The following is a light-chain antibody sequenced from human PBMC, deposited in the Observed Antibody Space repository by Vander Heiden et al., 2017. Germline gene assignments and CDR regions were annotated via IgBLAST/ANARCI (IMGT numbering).Light chain of an antibody. V-gene: IGKV3-11*01. CDR2: DPS. CDR3: QQRGNWPLS. Sequence: VLTKAPTTLSLSPGERDTLPCRASQTVSSHLARYQQKPGQSPRLLIYDPSNRATGIRARLRGSGHWTYFTLTISSQEPEDFAVYYCQQRGNWPLSFGQGTKVEIK. J-gene: IGKJ1*01. CDR1: QTVSSH.